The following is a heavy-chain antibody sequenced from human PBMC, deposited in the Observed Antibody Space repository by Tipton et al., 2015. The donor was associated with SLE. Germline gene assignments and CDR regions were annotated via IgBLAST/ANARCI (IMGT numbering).Heavy chain of an antibody. CDR2: IYYSGST. J-gene: IGHJ4*02. CDR1: GGSISSYY. D-gene: IGHD3-16*01. Sequence: TLSLTCTVSGGSISSYYWSWIRQPPGKGLEWIGFIYYSGSTDYNPSLKSRVTISVDTSKNQFSLKLISATAADTAVYYCARDQVGVGDFDYWSQGTLVTVSS. CDR3: ARDQVGVGDFDY. V-gene: IGHV4-59*13.